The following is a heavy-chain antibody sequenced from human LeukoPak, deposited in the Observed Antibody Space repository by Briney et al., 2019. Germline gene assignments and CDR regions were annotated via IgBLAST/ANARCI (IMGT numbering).Heavy chain of an antibody. J-gene: IGHJ4*02. CDR2: IYYSGST. CDR1: GGSIWSSYYY. V-gene: IGHV4-39*02. CDR3: ARESGLEGKLDLDY. D-gene: IGHD1-1*01. Sequence: SETLSLTCTVSGGSIWSSYYYWGWIRQPPGKGLEWIGSIYYSGSTYYNPSLKSRVTISVDTSKNQFSLKLSSVTAADTAVYYCARESGLEGKLDLDYWGQGTLVTVSS.